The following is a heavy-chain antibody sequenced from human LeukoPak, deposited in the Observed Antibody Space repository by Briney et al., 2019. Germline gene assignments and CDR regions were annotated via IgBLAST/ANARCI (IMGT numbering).Heavy chain of an antibody. Sequence: PGGSLRLSCAASGFTFSSYAMSWVRQAPRKRLGWVSAISGSGGSTYYADSVKGRFTISRDNSKNTLYLQMNSLRAEDTAVYYCAKPGPRRRLFVEYFQHWGQGTLVTVSS. CDR2: ISGSGGST. CDR3: AKPGPRRRLFVEYFQH. D-gene: IGHD1-14*01. J-gene: IGHJ1*01. CDR1: GFTFSSYA. V-gene: IGHV3-23*01.